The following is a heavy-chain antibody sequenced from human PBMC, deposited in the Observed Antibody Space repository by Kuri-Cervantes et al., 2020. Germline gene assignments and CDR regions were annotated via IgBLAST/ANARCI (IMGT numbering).Heavy chain of an antibody. J-gene: IGHJ6*03. CDR2: MNPNSGGT. CDR3: ARVGVLWFGARPYLDV. Sequence: ASVKVSCKASGYTFTGYYMHWVRQAPGQGLEWMGWMNPNSGGTNYAQKFQGWVTMTRDTSISTAYMELRSLRSDDTAVYYCARVGVLWFGARPYLDVWGKGTTVTVSS. D-gene: IGHD3-10*01. V-gene: IGHV1-2*04. CDR1: GYTFTGYY.